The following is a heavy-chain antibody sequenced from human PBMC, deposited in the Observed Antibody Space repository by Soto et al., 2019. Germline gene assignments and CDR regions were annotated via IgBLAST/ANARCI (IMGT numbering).Heavy chain of an antibody. D-gene: IGHD3-22*01. CDR3: ARDYSDSSGFFGYYYGMDV. CDR1: GCTCSDYY. Sequence: XGSLRLSFAASGCTCSDYYMIWIRQAPGKGLEWVSYISSSGNTIYYADSVKGRFTISRDSAKNSLYLQMNSLRAEDTAVYYCARDYSDSSGFFGYYYGMDVWGQGTTVTVSS. J-gene: IGHJ6*01. CDR2: ISSSGNTI. V-gene: IGHV3-11*01.